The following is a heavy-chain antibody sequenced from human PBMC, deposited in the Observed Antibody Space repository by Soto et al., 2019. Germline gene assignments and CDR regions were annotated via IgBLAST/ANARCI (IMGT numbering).Heavy chain of an antibody. D-gene: IGHD2-21*02. V-gene: IGHV1-18*01. CDR1: GYTFTSYG. CDR2: ISAYNGNT. CDR3: ARGDHIVVVTANFDY. Sequence: GASVKVSCKASGYTFTSYGISWARQAPGQGLEWMGWISAYNGNTNYAQKLQGRVTMTTDTSTSTAYMELRSLRSDDTAVYYFARGDHIVVVTANFDYWGQGTLVTVSS. J-gene: IGHJ4*02.